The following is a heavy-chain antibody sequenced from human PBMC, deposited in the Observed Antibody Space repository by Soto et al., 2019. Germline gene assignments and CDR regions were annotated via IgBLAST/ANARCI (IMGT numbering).Heavy chain of an antibody. V-gene: IGHV4-59*01. CDR1: GGSISPYY. CDR3: ARIGAAASYAHYYMDV. CDR2: VYYSGNT. J-gene: IGHJ6*03. D-gene: IGHD6-13*01. Sequence: SETLSLTCTVSGGSISPYYWSWIRQPPGKGLEWIGYVYYSGNTNYNPSLESRVTISVDTSRNRFSLNLTSATAADTAVYYCARIGAAASYAHYYMDVWGRGTSVTGS.